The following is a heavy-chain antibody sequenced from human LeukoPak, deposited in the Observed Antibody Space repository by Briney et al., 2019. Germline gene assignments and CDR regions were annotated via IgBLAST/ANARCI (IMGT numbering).Heavy chain of an antibody. CDR2: MNPNSGNT. J-gene: IGHJ4*02. D-gene: IGHD5-12*01. Sequence: ASVKVSCKASGYTFTSYDINWVRQATGQGLEWMGWMNPNSGNTGYAPRFQGRVTMTRGTSISTAYMELSSLTSDDTAVYYCARGTRGYRGYDAYYWGQGTLVTVSS. V-gene: IGHV1-8*01. CDR3: ARGTRGYRGYDAYY. CDR1: GYTFTSYD.